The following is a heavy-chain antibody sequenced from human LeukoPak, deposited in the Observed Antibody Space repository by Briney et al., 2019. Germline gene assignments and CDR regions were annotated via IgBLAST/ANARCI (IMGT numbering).Heavy chain of an antibody. Sequence: GASVKVSCKVSGSTLTEFFMHWVRLAPGKGLEWMGGFVPEDGETIYAQNFQGRVTMTEDTSTDTAYMELSSLTSEDTAMYYCATVAPGDLFDSWGQGTLVTVSS. J-gene: IGHJ4*02. D-gene: IGHD7-27*01. CDR2: FVPEDGET. V-gene: IGHV1-24*01. CDR1: GSTLTEFF. CDR3: ATVAPGDLFDS.